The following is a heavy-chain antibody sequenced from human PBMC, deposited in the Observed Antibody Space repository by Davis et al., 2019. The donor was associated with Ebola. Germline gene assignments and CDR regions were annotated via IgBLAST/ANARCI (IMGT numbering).Heavy chain of an antibody. D-gene: IGHD3-9*01. CDR1: GYPFSAYG. CDR2: IGTYNGNT. J-gene: IGHJ4*02. CDR3: ARDLTGTYDFDY. V-gene: IGHV1-18*01. Sequence: AASVKVSCKTSGYPFSAYGISWVRQAPGQGLEWMGWIGTYNGNTNYAQKLQGRVTMTTDTSTSTAYMELRSLRSDDTAVYYCARDLTGTYDFDYWGQGTLVTVSS.